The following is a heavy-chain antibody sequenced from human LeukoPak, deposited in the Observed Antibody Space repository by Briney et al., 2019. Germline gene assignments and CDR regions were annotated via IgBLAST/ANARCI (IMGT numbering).Heavy chain of an antibody. V-gene: IGHV3-15*01. J-gene: IGHJ4*02. Sequence: AGGSLRLSCAASGFTFSNAWMSWVRQAPGKGLEWVGRIKGKTDDGTTDYAAPVKGRFTISRDDSKNTLYLQMNSLKTEDTAVYYCTTDPHGDYVVSWGQGTLVTVSS. CDR3: TTDPHGDYVVS. CDR1: GFTFSNAW. D-gene: IGHD4-17*01. CDR2: IKGKTDDGTT.